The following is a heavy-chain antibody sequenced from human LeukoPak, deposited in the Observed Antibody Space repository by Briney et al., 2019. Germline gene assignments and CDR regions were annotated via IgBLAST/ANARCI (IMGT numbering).Heavy chain of an antibody. Sequence: GGSLRLSCAASGFTFSSYWLHWVRQPPAKGLVWVSRINSDGSSTSYADSVKGRFTISRDNAKNTLYLQMNSLRAEDTAVYYCAKVGNYDILTGLFDYWGQGALVAVSS. D-gene: IGHD3-9*01. CDR1: GFTFSSYW. V-gene: IGHV3-74*01. CDR2: INSDGSST. CDR3: AKVGNYDILTGLFDY. J-gene: IGHJ4*02.